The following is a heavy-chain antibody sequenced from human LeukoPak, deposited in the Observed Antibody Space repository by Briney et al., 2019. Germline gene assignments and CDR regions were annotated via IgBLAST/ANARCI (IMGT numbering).Heavy chain of an antibody. D-gene: IGHD3-9*01. CDR1: GFTFSSFS. J-gene: IGHJ4*02. V-gene: IGHV3-21*04. CDR3: ARILTGYYDY. Sequence: GGSLRLSCTASGFTFSSFSINWVRQAPGKGLEWVSSISSSSSFIYYADSMKGRFTISRDNAKNSLYLQMNSLRAEDTAVYYCARILTGYYDYWGQGTLVTVSS. CDR2: ISSSSSFI.